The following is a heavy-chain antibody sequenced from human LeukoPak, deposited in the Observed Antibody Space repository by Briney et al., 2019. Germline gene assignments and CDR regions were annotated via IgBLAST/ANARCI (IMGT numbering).Heavy chain of an antibody. CDR1: GYTFTSYD. CDR2: MNPNSGNT. J-gene: IGHJ4*02. CDR3: ASSYGDYEGTIYY. D-gene: IGHD4-17*01. V-gene: IGHV1-8*01. Sequence: GASVKVSCKASGYTFTSYDINWVRQATGQGLEWMGWMNPNSGNTGYAQKFQGRVTMTRNTSISTAYMELSSLRSEDTAVYYCASSYGDYEGTIYYWGQGTLVTVSS.